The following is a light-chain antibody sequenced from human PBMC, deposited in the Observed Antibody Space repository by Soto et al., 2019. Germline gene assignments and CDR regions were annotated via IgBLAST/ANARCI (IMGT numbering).Light chain of an antibody. CDR1: QTISSW. J-gene: IGKJ1*01. CDR3: QHYNSYSEA. Sequence: DIQMTQSPSTLSGSVGDRVTITCRASQTISSWLAWYQQKPGKAPKLLIYKASTLKSVAPSRFSGSGSVTEFNPTISSLQPDDCATYYCQHYNSYSEAFSQGTQV. CDR2: KAS. V-gene: IGKV1-5*03.